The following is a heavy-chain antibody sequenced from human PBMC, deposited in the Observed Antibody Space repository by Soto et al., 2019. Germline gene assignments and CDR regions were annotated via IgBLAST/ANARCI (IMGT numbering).Heavy chain of an antibody. CDR2: IWYDGSNK. D-gene: IGHD4-17*01. V-gene: IGHV3-33*01. J-gene: IGHJ4*02. CDR3: ARGHTEFDY. CDR1: GFIFSTYT. Sequence: GGSLRLSCAASGFIFSTYTVHWVRQAPGKGLEWVAVIWYDGSNKYYADSVKGRFTISRDNSKNTLYLQMNSLRADDTAVYYCARGHTEFDYWGQGTLVTVSS.